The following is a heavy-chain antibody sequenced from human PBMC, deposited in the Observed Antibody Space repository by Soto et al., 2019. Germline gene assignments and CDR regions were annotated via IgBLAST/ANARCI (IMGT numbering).Heavy chain of an antibody. D-gene: IGHD3-10*01. CDR2: IIPILGIA. Sequence: QVQLVQSGAEVKKPGSSVKVSCKASGGTFSSYTISWVRQAPGQGLEWMGRIIPILGIANYAQKFQGRVTITADKSTSTAYMELSRLRSEDTAVYYCARADTYYYGSGSYQDYWGQGTLVTVSS. J-gene: IGHJ4*02. CDR1: GGTFSSYT. V-gene: IGHV1-69*02. CDR3: ARADTYYYGSGSYQDY.